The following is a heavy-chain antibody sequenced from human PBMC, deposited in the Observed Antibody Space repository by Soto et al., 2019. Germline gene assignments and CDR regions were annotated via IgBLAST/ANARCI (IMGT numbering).Heavy chain of an antibody. CDR2: ISGDGSAT. V-gene: IGHV3-23*01. J-gene: IGHJ3*01. D-gene: IGHD5-12*01. CDR1: GFRFWTYS. Sequence: EVNLLESGGGLVQPGESLRLSCAASGFRFWTYSMSWVRQAPGKGLEWVSGISGDGSATSYADSLKGRFTVSRDNSKDTLFLQMNTLRVEDTAVYYCAKTRLYDNNDYHRDGSDVWGPGTAVTVS. CDR3: AKTRLYDNNDYHRDGSDV.